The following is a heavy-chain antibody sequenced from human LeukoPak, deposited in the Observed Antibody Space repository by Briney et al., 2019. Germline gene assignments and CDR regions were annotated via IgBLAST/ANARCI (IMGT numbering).Heavy chain of an antibody. CDR3: ARAPGYGAAYYFDY. D-gene: IGHD1-1*01. CDR2: TSYDGSKK. J-gene: IGHJ4*02. V-gene: IGHV3-30*04. Sequence: GGSLRLSCAASGFTFSTYAMYWVRQAPGKGLEWVAVTSYDGSKKDYADSVKGRFTISRDNSKNTLYLQMNSLRAEDTAVYYCARAPGYGAAYYFDYWGQGTLVTVSS. CDR1: GFTFSTYA.